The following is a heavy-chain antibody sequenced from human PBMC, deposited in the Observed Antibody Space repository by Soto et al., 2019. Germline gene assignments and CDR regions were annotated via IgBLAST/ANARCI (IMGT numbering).Heavy chain of an antibody. D-gene: IGHD2-15*01. CDR3: ARQAYCSGGSCYHVGY. Sequence: GESLKISCKGSGYSFTSYWIGWVRQMPGKGLEWMGIIYPGDSDTRYSPSFQGQVTISADKSISTAYLQWSSLKASDTAMYYCARQAYCSGGSCYHVGYWGQGTLVPVSS. CDR1: GYSFTSYW. CDR2: IYPGDSDT. V-gene: IGHV5-51*01. J-gene: IGHJ4*02.